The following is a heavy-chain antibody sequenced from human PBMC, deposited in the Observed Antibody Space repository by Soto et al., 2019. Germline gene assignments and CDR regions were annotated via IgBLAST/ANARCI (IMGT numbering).Heavy chain of an antibody. J-gene: IGHJ4*02. Sequence: QAQLQESGPGLVKPSGTLSLTCAVSGGSISSSNWWSWVRQPPGEGLEWIGEIYPSGSTNYNPSLKSRVTISVDKSKNHFCLKLSSVTAADTAVYYCAGDRLGTAMGQYYFDYWGQGTLVTVSS. CDR2: IYPSGST. V-gene: IGHV4-4*02. CDR1: GGSISSSNW. CDR3: AGDRLGTAMGQYYFDY. D-gene: IGHD5-18*01.